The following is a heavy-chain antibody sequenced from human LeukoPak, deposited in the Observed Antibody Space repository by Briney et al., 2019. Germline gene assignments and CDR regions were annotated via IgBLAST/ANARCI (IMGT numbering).Heavy chain of an antibody. CDR3: ATPSFDSSGYYDYFDY. CDR1: GGTFSSYA. D-gene: IGHD3-22*01. CDR2: IIPIFGTA. Sequence: GASVKVSCKASGGTFSSYAISWVRQAPGQGLEWMGGIIPIFGTANYAQKFQGRVTITADESTSTAYMELSSLRSEDTAVYYCATPSFDSSGYYDYFDYWGQGTLVTVSS. V-gene: IGHV1-69*01. J-gene: IGHJ4*02.